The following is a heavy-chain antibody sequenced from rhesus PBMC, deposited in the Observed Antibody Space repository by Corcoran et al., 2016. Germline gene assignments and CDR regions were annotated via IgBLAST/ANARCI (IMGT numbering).Heavy chain of an antibody. CDR2: IKNKADGGKI. V-gene: IGHV3-16*01. J-gene: IGHJ4*01. D-gene: IGHD6-31*01. CDR3: TRGGYSSGWPFDY. CDR1: GFTFSNYW. Sequence: EVQLVESGGGLVQPGGSLRLSCAASGFTFSNYWMNWVRQAPGKGLDWVGRIKNKADGGKIAYAESVKGRFTISRDDSKNTRYLQMTSLKTEDTAVYYCTRGGYSSGWPFDYWGQGVLVTVSS.